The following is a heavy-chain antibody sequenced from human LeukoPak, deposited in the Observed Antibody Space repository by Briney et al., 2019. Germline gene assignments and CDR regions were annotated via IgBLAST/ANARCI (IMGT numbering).Heavy chain of an antibody. CDR2: ISFDGSNK. CDR3: ARVYSGHAFDI. Sequence: GRSLRLSCAASGFTFSSYAMHWVRQAPGKGLEWVAVISFDGSNKYYADSVKGRFTISRDNSKNTLYLQMNSLRAEDTAVYYCARVYSGHAFDIWGQGTVVTVSS. D-gene: IGHD2-15*01. V-gene: IGHV3-30-3*01. J-gene: IGHJ3*02. CDR1: GFTFSSYA.